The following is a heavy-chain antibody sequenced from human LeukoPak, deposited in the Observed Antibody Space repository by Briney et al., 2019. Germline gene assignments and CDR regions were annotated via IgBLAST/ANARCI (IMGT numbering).Heavy chain of an antibody. Sequence: AGGSLRLSCAASGFTFSNYAMHWVRQAPGKGLEWVTVISHDGGNKYYADSVKGRFTISRDNSKNTLYLQMNSLRAEDTAVYYCAKDPYYYDSSGYYHLLHYFDYWGQGTLVTVSS. CDR2: ISHDGGNK. J-gene: IGHJ4*02. D-gene: IGHD3-22*01. CDR3: AKDPYYYDSSGYYHLLHYFDY. V-gene: IGHV3-30-3*01. CDR1: GFTFSNYA.